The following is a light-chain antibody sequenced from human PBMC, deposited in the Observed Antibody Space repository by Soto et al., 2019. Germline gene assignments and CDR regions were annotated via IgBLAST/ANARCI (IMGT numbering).Light chain of an antibody. CDR3: TSYAVGINVV. CDR2: EVN. Sequence: QSALTQPPSASGSPGQSVTISCTGTSSDVGYYNYVSWYQQHPGKAPKLIIYEVNKRLSGVPDRFSGSKSGNTASLTVSGLQAEDEAEYYCTSYAVGINVVFGGGTKVTVL. CDR1: SSDVGYYNY. J-gene: IGLJ2*01. V-gene: IGLV2-8*01.